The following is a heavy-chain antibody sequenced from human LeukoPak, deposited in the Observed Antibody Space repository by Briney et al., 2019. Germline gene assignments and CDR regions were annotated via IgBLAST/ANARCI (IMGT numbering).Heavy chain of an antibody. Sequence: SETLSLTCTVSGGSISSDGYYWSWIRQHPGKGLEWIGYIYYSGSTYYNPSLKSRVTISVDTSKNQFSLKLSSVTAADTAVYYCARGPYCTNTNCHTAFDYWGQGALVTVSS. CDR2: IYYSGST. CDR1: GGSISSDGYY. J-gene: IGHJ4*02. CDR3: ARGPYCTNTNCHTAFDY. D-gene: IGHD2-2*02. V-gene: IGHV4-31*03.